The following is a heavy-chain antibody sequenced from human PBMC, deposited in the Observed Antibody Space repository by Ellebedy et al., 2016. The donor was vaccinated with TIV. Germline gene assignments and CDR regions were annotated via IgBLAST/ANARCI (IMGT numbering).Heavy chain of an antibody. D-gene: IGHD2/OR15-2a*01. CDR2: ISRSGGST. CDR1: GFTFSTYW. V-gene: IGHV3-23*01. J-gene: IGHJ6*02. CDR3: AKSMGYDYYYGMDV. Sequence: GESLKISXAASGFTFSTYWMHWVRQAPEKGLEWVSSISRSGGSTNDADSVKGRFTISRDNSKNTLYLQMNSLRTEDTAVYYCAKSMGYDYYYGMDVWGQGTTVTVSS.